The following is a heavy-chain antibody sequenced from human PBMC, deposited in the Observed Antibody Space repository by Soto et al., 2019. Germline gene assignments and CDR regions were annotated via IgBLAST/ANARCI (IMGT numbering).Heavy chain of an antibody. CDR2: IYYSGST. CDR3: ARTGNDYSNYGWFDP. Sequence: SETLSLTCTVSVGSISSYYWIWIRQPPGKGLEWIGYIYYSGSTNYNPSLKSRVTISVDTSKNQFSLKLSSVTAADTAVYYCARTGNDYSNYGWFDPWGQGTLVTVSS. J-gene: IGHJ5*02. D-gene: IGHD4-4*01. CDR1: VGSISSYY. V-gene: IGHV4-59*01.